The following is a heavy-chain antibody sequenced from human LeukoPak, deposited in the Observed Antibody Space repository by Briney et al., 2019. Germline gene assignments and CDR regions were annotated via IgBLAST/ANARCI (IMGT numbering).Heavy chain of an antibody. D-gene: IGHD3-22*01. CDR1: GGSIRTYY. V-gene: IGHV4-59*08. CDR2: IDYSGNT. CDR3: ATNSNGYYYGMDV. J-gene: IGHJ6*02. Sequence: SETLSLTCTVSGGSIRTYYWSWIRQPPGKGLEWIGYIDYSGNTYYNPSLKSRVTISVDTSKNQFSLKLSSVTAADTAVYYCATNSNGYYYGMDVWGQGTTGTVSS.